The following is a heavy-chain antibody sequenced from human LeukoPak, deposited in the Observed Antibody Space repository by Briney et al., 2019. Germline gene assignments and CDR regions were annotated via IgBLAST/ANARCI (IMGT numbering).Heavy chain of an antibody. CDR2: ISSSSSTI. CDR1: GFTFSSYA. V-gene: IGHV3-48*01. J-gene: IGHJ6*02. Sequence: PGGSLRLSCVASGFTFSSYAMNWVRQAPGKGLEWVSYISSSSSTIYYADSVKGRFTISRDNAKNSLYLQMNSLRAEDTAVYYCARGKIWFGESRHGMDVWGQGTTVTVSS. CDR3: ARGKIWFGESRHGMDV. D-gene: IGHD3-10*01.